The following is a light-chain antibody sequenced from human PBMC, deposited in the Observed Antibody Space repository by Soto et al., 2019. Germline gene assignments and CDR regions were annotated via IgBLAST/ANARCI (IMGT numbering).Light chain of an antibody. Sequence: IQLTQSPSSLSAFVGDRVTITCRASQGISSYLAWYQQKPGKAPKLLIYAASTLQSGVPSRFSGSGSGTECTLTISSLQPDDVATYYCQHYNSYSITFGQGTRLEIK. CDR1: QGISSY. CDR3: QHYNSYSIT. V-gene: IGKV1-9*01. J-gene: IGKJ5*01. CDR2: AAS.